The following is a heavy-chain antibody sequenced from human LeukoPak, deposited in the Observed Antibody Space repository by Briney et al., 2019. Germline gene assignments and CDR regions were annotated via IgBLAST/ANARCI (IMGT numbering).Heavy chain of an antibody. CDR3: ARLSYDYWTGYYFDY. D-gene: IGHD3-3*01. Sequence: GGSLRLSCAASGFTFRSYAMSWVRQAPGKGLEWVSAISGSGGSTYYADSVKGRFTISRDNAENSLYLQMSSLRAEDTAVYYCARLSYDYWTGYYFDYWGQGTLVTVSS. J-gene: IGHJ4*02. V-gene: IGHV3-23*01. CDR2: ISGSGGST. CDR1: GFTFRSYA.